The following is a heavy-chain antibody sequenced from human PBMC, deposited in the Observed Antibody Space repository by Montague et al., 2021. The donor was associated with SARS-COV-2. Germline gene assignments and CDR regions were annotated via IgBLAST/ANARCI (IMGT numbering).Heavy chain of an antibody. J-gene: IGHJ3*02. V-gene: IGHV3-30-3*01. Sequence: LSLSLAASGFTFSSYAMHWARQAPGKGLEWVAVISYDGSNKYYADSVKGRFTISRDNSKNTLYLQMNSLRAEDTAVYYCARAAQKQYVLLWFGELLHDAFDIWGQGTMVTVSS. D-gene: IGHD3-10*01. CDR1: GFTFSSYA. CDR3: ARAAQKQYVLLWFGELLHDAFDI. CDR2: ISYDGSNK.